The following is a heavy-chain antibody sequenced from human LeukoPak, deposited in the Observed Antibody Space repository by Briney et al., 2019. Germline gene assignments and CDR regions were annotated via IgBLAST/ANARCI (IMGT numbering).Heavy chain of an antibody. CDR3: ARGLVLGVGRGYYFHY. D-gene: IGHD3-3*01. V-gene: IGHV1-18*01. Sequence: ASVKVSCKASGYTFTSYGISWVRQAPGQGLEWMGWISAYNGNTNYAQKLQGRVTMTTGTSTSTAYMELRSLRSDGTAVYYCARGLVLGVGRGYYFHYWGQGTLVTVSS. CDR1: GYTFTSYG. CDR2: ISAYNGNT. J-gene: IGHJ4*02.